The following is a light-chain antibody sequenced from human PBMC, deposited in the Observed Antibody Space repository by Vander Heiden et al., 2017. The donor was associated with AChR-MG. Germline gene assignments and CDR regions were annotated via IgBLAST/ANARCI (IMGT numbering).Light chain of an antibody. V-gene: IGKV3D-7*01. CDR2: GAS. CDR1: QSVSSSY. J-gene: IGKJ1*01. CDR3: QQDYNPWT. Sequence: PGERVTLSCRASQSVSSSYLTWYQQKPGQAPRLLIYGASTRASGIPARFSGSGSGTDFTLTISSLQPEDFAVYYWQQDYNPWTFGQGTKVEIK.